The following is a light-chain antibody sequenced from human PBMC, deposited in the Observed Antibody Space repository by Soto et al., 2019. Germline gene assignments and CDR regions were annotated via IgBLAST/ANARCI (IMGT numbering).Light chain of an antibody. Sequence: EIVMTQSPATLSVSPGERATLSCRASQSVSSNLAWYQEKPGQAPRLLIYGASTRAAGIPVRFSGSGSGTEFTLTLSSLQSEDFAVYYCQQYNNWPLTFGGGTKVEIK. CDR3: QQYNNWPLT. CDR2: GAS. J-gene: IGKJ4*01. V-gene: IGKV3-15*01. CDR1: QSVSSN.